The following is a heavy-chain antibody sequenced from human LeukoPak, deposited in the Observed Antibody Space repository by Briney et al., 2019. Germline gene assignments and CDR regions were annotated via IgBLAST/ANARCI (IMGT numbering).Heavy chain of an antibody. J-gene: IGHJ6*03. D-gene: IGHD3-16*01. CDR3: AREESDYIWGSQALILNYYYYYYMDV. Sequence: SETLSLTCTVSGGSISSYYWSWIRQPAGKGLEWIGRIYTSGSTSYNPSLKSRVTMSVDTSKNQFSLKLSSVTAADTAVYYCAREESDYIWGSQALILNYYYYYYMDVWGKGTTVTVSS. CDR2: IYTSGST. V-gene: IGHV4-4*07. CDR1: GGSISSYY.